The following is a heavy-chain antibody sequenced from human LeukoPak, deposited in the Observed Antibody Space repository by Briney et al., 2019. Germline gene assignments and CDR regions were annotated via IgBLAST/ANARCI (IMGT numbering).Heavy chain of an antibody. CDR1: GFTFSSYA. CDR3: AREAHPPEYYDFWSGYYNGKIYGMDV. V-gene: IGHV3-23*01. D-gene: IGHD3-3*01. CDR2: ISGSGGST. J-gene: IGHJ6*02. Sequence: QPGGSLRLSCAASGFTFSSYAMSWVRQAPGKGLEWVSAISGSGGSTYYADSVKGRFTISRDNSKNTLYLQMNSLRAEDTAVYYCAREAHPPEYYDFWSGYYNGKIYGMDVWGQGTTVTVSS.